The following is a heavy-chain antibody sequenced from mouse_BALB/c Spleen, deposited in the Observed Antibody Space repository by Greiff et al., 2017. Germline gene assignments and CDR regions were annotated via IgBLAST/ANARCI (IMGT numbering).Heavy chain of an antibody. V-gene: IGHV5-17*02. Sequence: DVKLVESGGGLVQPGGSRKLSCAASGFTFSSFGMHWVRQAPEKGLEWVAYISSGSSTIYYADTVKGRFTISRDNPKNTLFLQMTSLRSEDTAMYYCASYYYGSFDYWGQGTTLTVSS. D-gene: IGHD1-1*01. CDR2: ISSGSSTI. CDR3: ASYYYGSFDY. J-gene: IGHJ2*01. CDR1: GFTFSSFG.